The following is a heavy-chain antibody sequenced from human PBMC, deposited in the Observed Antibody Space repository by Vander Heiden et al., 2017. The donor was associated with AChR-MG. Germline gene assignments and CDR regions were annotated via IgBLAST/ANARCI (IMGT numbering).Heavy chain of an antibody. Sequence: EVQLVESGGGLVKPGGSLRLACAASGFTFSSYSITWVRQAPGKGLEWVSSISSSSSYIYYADSVKGRFTISRDNAKNSLYLQMNSLRAEDTAVYYCARAMIAVAGANYYYYYGMDVWGQGTTVTVSS. CDR2: ISSSSSYI. CDR1: GFTFSSYS. CDR3: ARAMIAVAGANYYYYYGMDV. J-gene: IGHJ6*02. D-gene: IGHD6-19*01. V-gene: IGHV3-21*01.